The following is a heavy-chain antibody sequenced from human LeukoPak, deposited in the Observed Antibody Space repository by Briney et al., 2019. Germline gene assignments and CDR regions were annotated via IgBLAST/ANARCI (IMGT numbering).Heavy chain of an antibody. CDR1: GFTFDDYA. CDR3: AKGIPRSSSWFLYDAFDI. J-gene: IGHJ3*02. D-gene: IGHD6-13*01. Sequence: GGSLRLSCAASGFTFDDYAMHWVRQAPGKGLEWVSGISWNSGTIGYAGSVKGRFTISRDNAKNSLYLQMNSLRAEDMALYYCAKGIPRSSSWFLYDAFDIWGQGTMVIVSS. CDR2: ISWNSGTI. V-gene: IGHV3-9*03.